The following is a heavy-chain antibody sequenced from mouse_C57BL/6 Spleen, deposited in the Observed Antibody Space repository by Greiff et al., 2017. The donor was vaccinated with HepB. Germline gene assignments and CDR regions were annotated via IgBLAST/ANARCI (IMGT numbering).Heavy chain of an antibody. D-gene: IGHD4-1*01. CDR1: GFTFTSYW. V-gene: IGHV1-5*01. CDR2: IYPGNSDT. Sequence: EVQLQQSGTVLARPGASVKMSCKTSGFTFTSYWMHWVKQRPGQGLEWIGAIYPGNSDTSYNQKFKGKAKLTAVTSASTAYMELSSLTNEDSAVYYCTRSEGNWGVFDYWGQGTTLTVSS. J-gene: IGHJ2*01. CDR3: TRSEGNWGVFDY.